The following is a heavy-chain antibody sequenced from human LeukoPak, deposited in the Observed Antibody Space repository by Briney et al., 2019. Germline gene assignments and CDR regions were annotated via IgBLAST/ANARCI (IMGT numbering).Heavy chain of an antibody. J-gene: IGHJ4*02. CDR2: ISSSGSTI. D-gene: IGHD2-21*02. V-gene: IGHV3-11*01. Sequence: GGSLRLSCAASGFTFSVYYMTCIRQAPGKGMEWVSCISSSGSTIFYADSVKGRFTISRDNAKSSLFLQMNSLRAEDTAVYYCARVNRVTAIQELDYWGQGTLVTVSS. CDR3: ARVNRVTAIQELDY. CDR1: GFTFSVYY.